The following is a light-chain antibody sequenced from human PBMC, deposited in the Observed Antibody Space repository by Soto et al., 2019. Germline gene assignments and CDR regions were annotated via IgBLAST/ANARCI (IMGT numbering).Light chain of an antibody. CDR1: SSNIGSNT. J-gene: IGLJ3*02. Sequence: QSVLTQPPSASGTPGQRVTISCSGSSSNIGSNTVNWYQQLPGTAPKLLIYSNNQRPSGVPDRFSGSKSGTSASLAISGLQSEDEADSYCAAWDDSLNARVFGGGTQMTV. CDR3: AAWDDSLNARV. V-gene: IGLV1-44*01. CDR2: SNN.